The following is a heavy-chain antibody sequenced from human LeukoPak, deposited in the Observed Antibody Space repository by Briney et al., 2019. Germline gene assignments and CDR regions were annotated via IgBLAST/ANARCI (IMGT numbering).Heavy chain of an antibody. V-gene: IGHV4-59*08. CDR3: ARTTLSGSYPDGSTYYFDY. J-gene: IGHJ4*02. D-gene: IGHD1-26*01. CDR1: GVSISSYY. Sequence: SETLSLTCTVSGVSISSYYWSWIRQPPGKGLEWIGYIYYSGSTNYNPSLKSRVTISVDTSKNQFSLKLSSVTAADTAVYYCARTTLSGSYPDGSTYYFDYWGQGTLVTVSS. CDR2: IYYSGST.